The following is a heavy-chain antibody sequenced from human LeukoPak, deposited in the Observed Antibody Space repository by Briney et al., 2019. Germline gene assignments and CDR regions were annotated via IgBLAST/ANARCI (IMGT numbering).Heavy chain of an antibody. V-gene: IGHV4-59*08. D-gene: IGHD2-15*01. CDR1: GDSINRYY. CDR2: VHNSGST. Sequence: SETLSLTCTVSGDSINRYYWNWIRQPPGKGLEWIGYVHNSGSTNYNPSLKSRVTISVDRSKKQISLKVRSVTAADTAVYYCAGQSGYCSGGSCYTLDYWGQGTLVLVSS. CDR3: AGQSGYCSGGSCYTLDY. J-gene: IGHJ4*02.